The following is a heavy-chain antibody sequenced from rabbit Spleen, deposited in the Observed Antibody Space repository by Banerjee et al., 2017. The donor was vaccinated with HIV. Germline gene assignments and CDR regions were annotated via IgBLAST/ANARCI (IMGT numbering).Heavy chain of an antibody. CDR2: IYTGITGNS. J-gene: IGHJ4*01. CDR3: ARDMEGSGYYFDL. Sequence: QEQLVESGGGLVQPGGSLTLTCTASGFSFSNTYYMCWVRQAPGKGLEWIACIYTGITGNSYYASWVNGRFTIPKPSSTAVTLQMTSLTAADTATYFCARDMEGSGYYFDLWGQGTLVTVS. D-gene: IGHD4-1*01. V-gene: IGHV1S45*01. CDR1: GFSFSNTYY.